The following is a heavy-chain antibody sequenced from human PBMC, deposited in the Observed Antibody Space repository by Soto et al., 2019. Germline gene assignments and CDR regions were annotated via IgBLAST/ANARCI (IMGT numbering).Heavy chain of an antibody. J-gene: IGHJ4*02. CDR3: ARDRDDYGSGNYYNRIDF. Sequence: QVQLVQSGAEVNKPGSSVKVSCKASGVIFSTYAISGLRQAPGQGLEWMGCIIPLFGTPNYAQRFQGRVTITADESTSTAYMELSRLRSEDTAVYYCARDRDDYGSGNYYNRIDFWGQGTLVTVSS. CDR1: GVIFSTYA. CDR2: IIPLFGTP. D-gene: IGHD3-10*01. V-gene: IGHV1-69*01.